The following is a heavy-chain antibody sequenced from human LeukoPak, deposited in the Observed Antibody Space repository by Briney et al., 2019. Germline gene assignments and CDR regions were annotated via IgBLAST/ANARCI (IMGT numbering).Heavy chain of an antibody. CDR2: ISPYNGNT. J-gene: IGHJ4*02. V-gene: IGHV1-18*01. Sequence: ASVKVSCKASGYTFTSYGISWVRQAPGQGLEWMGWISPYNGNTNYAQNFQGRVTMTTDTSTSTAYMELRSLRSDDTAVYYCARDVGSGWFRFDYWSQGTLVTVSS. CDR1: GYTFTSYG. D-gene: IGHD6-19*01. CDR3: ARDVGSGWFRFDY.